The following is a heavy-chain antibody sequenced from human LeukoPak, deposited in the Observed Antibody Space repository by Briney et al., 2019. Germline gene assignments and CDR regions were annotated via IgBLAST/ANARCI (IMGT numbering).Heavy chain of an antibody. CDR2: INPNSGGT. J-gene: IGHJ3*02. CDR1: GYTFTGYY. D-gene: IGHD2-2*02. Sequence: GASVKVSCKASGYTFTGYYIHWVRQAPGQGLEWMGWINPNSGGTNYAQKFQGRVTMTRDTSISTAYMELSRLRSDDTAVYYCARGGCSSTSCYNNAFDIWGQGTMVTVSS. V-gene: IGHV1-2*02. CDR3: ARGGCSSTSCYNNAFDI.